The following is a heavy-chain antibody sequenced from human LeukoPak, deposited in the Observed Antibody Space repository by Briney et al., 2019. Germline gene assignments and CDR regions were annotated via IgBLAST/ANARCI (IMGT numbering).Heavy chain of an antibody. CDR1: GGSISNYY. V-gene: IGHV4-59*01. D-gene: IGHD2-15*01. CDR2: IYYSGST. J-gene: IGHJ4*02. Sequence: SETLSLTCTVSGGSISNYYWSWIRQPPGKGLEWIGYIYYSGSTNYNPSLKSRVAISVDTSKNQFSLKLSSVTAADTAVYYCAGAYCSGGSCYSKYFDYWGQGTLVTVSS. CDR3: AGAYCSGGSCYSKYFDY.